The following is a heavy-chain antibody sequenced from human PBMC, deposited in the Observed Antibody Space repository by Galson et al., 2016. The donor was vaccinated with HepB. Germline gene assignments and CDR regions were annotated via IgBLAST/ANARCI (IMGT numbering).Heavy chain of an antibody. CDR2: IKGDGSGK. D-gene: IGHD4/OR15-4a*01. J-gene: IGHJ6*02. V-gene: IGHV3-7*03. CDR3: ARDGCLYAMDV. Sequence: SLRLSCAASGFSFSNYWMSWVRQAPGKGPEWVANIKGDGSGKYYVDSVKGRFTIARDNAKNSLDLQMNSLRAEDTAVYCCARDGCLYAMDVWGQGAAVTVAS. CDR1: GFSFSNYW.